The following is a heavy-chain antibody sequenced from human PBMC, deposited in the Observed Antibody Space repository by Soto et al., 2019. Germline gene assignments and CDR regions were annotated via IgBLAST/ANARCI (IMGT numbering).Heavy chain of an antibody. V-gene: IGHV3-74*01. CDR2: INSDGSST. CDR3: ARNQGYDFWSGYYATYYYYYGMDV. D-gene: IGHD3-3*01. CDR1: GFTFSSYW. J-gene: IGHJ6*02. Sequence: PGGSLRLSCAASGFTFSSYWMHWVRQAPGKGLVWVSRINSDGSSTSYADSVKGRFTISRDNAKNTLYPQMNSLRAEDTAVYYCARNQGYDFWSGYYATYYYYYGMDVWGQGTTVTVSS.